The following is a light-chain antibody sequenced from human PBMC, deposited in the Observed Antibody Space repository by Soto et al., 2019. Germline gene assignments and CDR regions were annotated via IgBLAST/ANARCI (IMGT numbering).Light chain of an antibody. V-gene: IGKV3-20*01. CDR3: QQYGSSRGIT. CDR2: GAS. J-gene: IGKJ3*01. CDR1: QSVSSSY. Sequence: EIVLTQSPGTLSLSPGERATLSCRASQSVSSSYLAWYQQKPGQAPRLLIYGASSRATGIPDRFSGSGSATDFTLTISRLEPEDFAVYYCQQYGSSRGITFGPGTKVDIK.